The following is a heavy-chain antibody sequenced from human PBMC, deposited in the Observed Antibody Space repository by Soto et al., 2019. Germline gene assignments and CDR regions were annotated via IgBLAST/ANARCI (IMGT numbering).Heavy chain of an antibody. Sequence: PSETLSLTCTVSGGSISSGDYYWSWIRQPPGKGLEWIGYIYYSGSTYYNPSLKSRVTISVDTSKNQFSLKLSSVTAADTAVYYCARSNQLVGSFDFDYWGQGTLVTVSS. D-gene: IGHD6-6*01. CDR3: ARSNQLVGSFDFDY. V-gene: IGHV4-30-4*01. CDR1: GGSISSGDYY. J-gene: IGHJ4*02. CDR2: IYYSGST.